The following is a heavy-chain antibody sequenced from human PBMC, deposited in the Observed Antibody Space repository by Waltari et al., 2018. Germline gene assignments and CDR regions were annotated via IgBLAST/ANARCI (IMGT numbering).Heavy chain of an antibody. CDR3: ARIPYYYDKAPLDS. V-gene: IGHV1-69*18. CDR1: GGTFSSSG. Sequence: QVQLVQSGAEAKKPGSSVKVSCKASGGTFSSSGISWVRQAPGQRLEWMGKIIPFFGSPDYAENFQGRVTITADESTTTTYLELSSLTSEDTAVYYCARIPYYYDKAPLDSWGQGTLVTVSP. CDR2: IIPFFGSP. D-gene: IGHD3-16*01. J-gene: IGHJ4*02.